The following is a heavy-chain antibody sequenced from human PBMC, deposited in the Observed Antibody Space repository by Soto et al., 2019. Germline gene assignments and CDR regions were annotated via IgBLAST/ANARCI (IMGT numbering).Heavy chain of an antibody. CDR3: ARHTMTAVTTFDH. Sequence: QLQLQESGPGLVKPSETLSLTCTVSGASISTLTYNWGWIRQPPGKGLEWIGNIYYSGSPYYNPSLKRRVTISVDTSKNQFSLRLRSVTAADTALYFCARHTMTAVTTFDHWGQGTLVTVSS. V-gene: IGHV4-39*01. CDR2: IYYSGSP. J-gene: IGHJ4*02. CDR1: GASISTLTYN. D-gene: IGHD4-17*01.